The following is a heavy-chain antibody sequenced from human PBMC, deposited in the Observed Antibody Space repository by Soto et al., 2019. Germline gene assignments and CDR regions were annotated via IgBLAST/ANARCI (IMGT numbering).Heavy chain of an antibody. Sequence: SETLSLTCTVSGGSISSYYWSWIRQPPGKGREWIGYIYYSGSTNYNPPLKSRVTISVDTSKSQFSLKLSSVTAADTAVYYCARLDYGVYSFDYCGRGTLVPVSS. CDR2: IYYSGST. CDR1: GGSISSYY. D-gene: IGHD4-17*01. CDR3: ARLDYGVYSFDY. J-gene: IGHJ4*02. V-gene: IGHV4-59*01.